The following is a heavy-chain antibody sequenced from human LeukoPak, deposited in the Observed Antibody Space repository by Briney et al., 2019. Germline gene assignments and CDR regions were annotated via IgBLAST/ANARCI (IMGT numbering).Heavy chain of an antibody. Sequence: GGSLRLSCAASGFTANSNYMSWVRQAPGKGLEWVSVIYSGGSTYYADSVKGRFTISRDNSKNTLYLQMNSLRAEDTAVYYCASMYFSQYLQHWGQGTLVTVSA. CDR3: ASMYFSQYLQH. CDR2: IYSGGST. V-gene: IGHV3-53*01. CDR1: GFTANSNY. D-gene: IGHD2-8*01. J-gene: IGHJ1*01.